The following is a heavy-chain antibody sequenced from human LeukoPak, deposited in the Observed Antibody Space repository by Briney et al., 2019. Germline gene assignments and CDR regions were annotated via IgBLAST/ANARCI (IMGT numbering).Heavy chain of an antibody. CDR3: ARDWEDYDFWSGYGYYYYGMDV. CDR2: INAGNGNT. Sequence: VASVKVSCKASGYTFTSYAMHWVRQAPGQRLEWMGWINAGNGNTKYSQKFQGRVTITRDTSASTAYMELSGLRSEDTAVYYCARDWEDYDFWSGYGYYYYGMDVWGQGTTVTVSS. D-gene: IGHD3-3*01. CDR1: GYTFTSYA. V-gene: IGHV1-3*01. J-gene: IGHJ6*02.